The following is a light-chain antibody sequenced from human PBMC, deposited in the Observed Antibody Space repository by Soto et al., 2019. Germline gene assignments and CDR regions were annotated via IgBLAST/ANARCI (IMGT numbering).Light chain of an antibody. CDR3: QQYNSWPQT. J-gene: IGKJ1*01. V-gene: IGKV3-15*01. Sequence: IVTCQYLSDLSLSPGERGTLSFRASQSVSSNLAWYQQKPGQAPRLLIYSASTRETGIPSRFSGSGSETEFTLTISSLQSEDFAIYYCQQYNSWPQTFGQGTKVDIK. CDR2: SAS. CDR1: QSVSSN.